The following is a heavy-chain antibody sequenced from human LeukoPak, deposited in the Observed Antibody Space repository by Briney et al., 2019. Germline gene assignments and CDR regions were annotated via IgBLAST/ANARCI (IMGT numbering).Heavy chain of an antibody. CDR3: AKGGLVHRFDP. J-gene: IGHJ5*02. V-gene: IGHV3-23*01. Sequence: GGSLRLSCAASGFTFSSYAMSWVRQTPGKGLEWVSATIGGGDDTYHADSVKGRFTISRDNSRNTLYMQMNSLRADDTAVYYCAKGGLVHRFDPWGQGTLVTVSS. CDR1: GFTFSSYA. CDR2: TIGGGDDT.